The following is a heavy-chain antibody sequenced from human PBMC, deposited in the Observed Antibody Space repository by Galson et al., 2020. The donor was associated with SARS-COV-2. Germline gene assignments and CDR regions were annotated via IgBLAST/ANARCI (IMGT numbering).Heavy chain of an antibody. CDR3: ARSGGGYDILTGYYYYYYMDV. Sequence: SVKVSCKASGGTFSSYAISWVRQAPGQGLEWMGGIIPILGIANYAQKFQGRVTITADKSTSTSYIELSSLGSEDTAVYYCARSGGGYDILTGYYYYYYMDVWGKGTTVTVSS. V-gene: IGHV1-69*10. D-gene: IGHD3-9*01. CDR1: GGTFSSYA. J-gene: IGHJ6*03. CDR2: IIPILGIA.